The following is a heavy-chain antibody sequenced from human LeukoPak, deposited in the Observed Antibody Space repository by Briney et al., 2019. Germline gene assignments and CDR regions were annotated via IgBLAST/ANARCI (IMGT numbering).Heavy chain of an antibody. J-gene: IGHJ4*02. V-gene: IGHV1-18*01. Sequence: ASVKVSCKASGYTFTNYAISWVRQVPGQGLEWMGWISGNNGNTNYAQNVQGRVTMTTDTSTSTAYMELRSLRSDDTAVYYCALIPYCTTITCCYFDYWGQGTLVTVSS. CDR3: ALIPYCTTITCCYFDY. CDR2: ISGNNGNT. CDR1: GYTFTNYA. D-gene: IGHD2-8*01.